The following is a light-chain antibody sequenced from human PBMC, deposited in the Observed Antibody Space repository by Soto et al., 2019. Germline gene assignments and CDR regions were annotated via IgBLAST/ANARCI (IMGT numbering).Light chain of an antibody. J-gene: IGKJ2*01. CDR3: QQYDNLPYT. Sequence: DIQMTQSPSSLSASVGDRVTITCQATQDITNYLNWYQQKPGKVPKLLIYDASNLEPGVPSRFSGSGSGTDFTFTISVLQPAATAAYYCQQYDNLPYTVGQRTKLEIK. CDR2: DAS. V-gene: IGKV1-33*01. CDR1: QDITNY.